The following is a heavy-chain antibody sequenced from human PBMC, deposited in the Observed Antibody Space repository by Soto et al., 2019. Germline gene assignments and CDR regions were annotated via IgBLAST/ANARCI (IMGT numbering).Heavy chain of an antibody. CDR3: TREIPYFDP. J-gene: IGHJ4*02. V-gene: IGHV3-49*02. CDR1: GFTFGYFS. Sequence: PGGSLRLSCATSGFTFGYFSISWVRQAPGRGLEWVGFIRSKDYGGTTEYAASVKGRFAISRDDSTGIAYLQMNSLKIEDTAVYYCTREIPYFDPWGQGTLVPVSS. CDR2: IRSKDYGGTT.